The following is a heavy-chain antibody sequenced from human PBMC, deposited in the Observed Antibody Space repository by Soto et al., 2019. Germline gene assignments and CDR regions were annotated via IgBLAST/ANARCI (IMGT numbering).Heavy chain of an antibody. CDR3: ARVLTCSSTSCYTGDY. CDR2: ISSSSSYI. J-gene: IGHJ4*02. CDR1: GCTFISYS. Sequence: GVSLRVSCAASGCTFISYSRSWVRQAQGKGLEWVSSISSSSSYIYYADSVKGRFTISRDNAKNSLYLQMNSLRAEDTAVYYCARVLTCSSTSCYTGDYWGQGTLVTVSS. V-gene: IGHV3-21*01. D-gene: IGHD2-2*02.